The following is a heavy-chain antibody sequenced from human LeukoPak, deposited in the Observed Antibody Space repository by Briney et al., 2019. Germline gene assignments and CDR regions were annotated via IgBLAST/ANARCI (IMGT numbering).Heavy chain of an antibody. D-gene: IGHD3-3*01. CDR1: GVTFSDYA. Sequence: SVKVSCKASGVTFSDYALNWVRQAPGQGLEWMGVFIPILDTANSTQKFQGRLTITADISTNTVYMELSSLRFDDTAVYFCAGIPVFGVVLHQEPVWGKGTTVTVSS. CDR2: FIPILDTA. J-gene: IGHJ6*03. V-gene: IGHV1-69*10. CDR3: AGIPVFGVVLHQEPV.